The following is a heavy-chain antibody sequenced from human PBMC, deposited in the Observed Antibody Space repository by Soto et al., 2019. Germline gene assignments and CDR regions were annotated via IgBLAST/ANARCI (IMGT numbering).Heavy chain of an antibody. D-gene: IGHD3-10*01. CDR3: ATNYGSGSTHFDY. CDR1: GDTFNFYT. J-gene: IGHJ4*02. V-gene: IGHV1-69*02. Sequence: QVQLVQSGAEVKKPGSSVRVSCTASGDTFNFYTLSWVRQVPGQGPEWMGRIIPMLGMSNYAQKCQGRVTIMADKSTSTVYMNLSGLTSEDTAVYYCATNYGSGSTHFDYWGQGTLVTVAS. CDR2: IIPMLGMS.